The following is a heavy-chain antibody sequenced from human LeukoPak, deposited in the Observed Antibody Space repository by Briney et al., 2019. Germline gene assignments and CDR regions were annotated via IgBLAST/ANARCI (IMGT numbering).Heavy chain of an antibody. Sequence: KASETLSLTCTVSGGSISSYYWSWIRQPPGKGLEWIGYIYYSGSTNYNPPLKSRVTISVDTSKNQFSLKLSSVTAADTAVYYCARTSIRTTAVDYWGQGTLVTVSS. J-gene: IGHJ4*02. D-gene: IGHD4-17*01. CDR1: GGSISSYY. CDR2: IYYSGST. V-gene: IGHV4-59*08. CDR3: ARTSIRTTAVDY.